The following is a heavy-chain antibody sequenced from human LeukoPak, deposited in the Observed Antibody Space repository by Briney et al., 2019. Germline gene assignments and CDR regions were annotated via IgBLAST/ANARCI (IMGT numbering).Heavy chain of an antibody. J-gene: IGHJ4*02. V-gene: IGHV1-2*02. CDR3: ARDGGYYGSGVEAEFDY. CDR2: INPNSGGT. D-gene: IGHD3-10*01. Sequence: ASVKVSCKASGYTFTSYGISWVRQAPGQGLEWMGWINPNSGGTNYAQKFQGRVTMTRDTSISTAYMELSRLRSDDTAVYYCARDGGYYGSGVEAEFDYWGQGTLVTVSS. CDR1: GYTFTSYG.